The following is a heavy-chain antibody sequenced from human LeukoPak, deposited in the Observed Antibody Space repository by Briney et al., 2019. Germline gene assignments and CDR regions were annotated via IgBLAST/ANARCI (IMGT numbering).Heavy chain of an antibody. CDR1: GFTFGTYA. Sequence: GGSLRLSCAASGFTFGTYAMNWVRQAPGKGLEWVSAISGSGGSTYYADSVKGRFTISRDHSKNTLYLQMNSLRAEDTAVYYCAKDLFRPDYYDSSGYSPWGQGTLVTVSS. V-gene: IGHV3-23*01. J-gene: IGHJ5*02. CDR3: AKDLFRPDYYDSSGYSP. D-gene: IGHD3-22*01. CDR2: ISGSGGST.